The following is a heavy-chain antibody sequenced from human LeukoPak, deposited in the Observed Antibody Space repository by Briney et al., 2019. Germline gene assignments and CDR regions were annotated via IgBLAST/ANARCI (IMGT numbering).Heavy chain of an antibody. Sequence: PSETLSLTCTVSGYSISSGYYWGWIRQPPGKGLEWIGSIYHSGSTYYNPSLKSRVTISVATSKNQFSLKLSSVTAADTAVYYCARAQSLTFGGVIALTYYFDYWGQGTLVTVSS. D-gene: IGHD3-16*02. CDR2: IYHSGST. CDR1: GYSISSGYY. CDR3: ARAQSLTFGGVIALTYYFDY. V-gene: IGHV4-38-2*02. J-gene: IGHJ4*02.